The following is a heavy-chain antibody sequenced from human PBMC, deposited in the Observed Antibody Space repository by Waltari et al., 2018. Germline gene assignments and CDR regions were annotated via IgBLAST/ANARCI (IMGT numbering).Heavy chain of an antibody. D-gene: IGHD3-22*01. Sequence: QVQLQQWGAGLLKPSETLSLTCAVYGGYFSGYYWSWIRPPPGKGLEWIGEINHSGSTNYNPSLKRRVTISVDTSKNQFSLKLSSVTAADTAVYYCARKVTDYYDSSGYYSFDYWGQGTLVTVSS. J-gene: IGHJ4*02. V-gene: IGHV4-34*01. CDR2: INHSGST. CDR1: GGYFSGYY. CDR3: ARKVTDYYDSSGYYSFDY.